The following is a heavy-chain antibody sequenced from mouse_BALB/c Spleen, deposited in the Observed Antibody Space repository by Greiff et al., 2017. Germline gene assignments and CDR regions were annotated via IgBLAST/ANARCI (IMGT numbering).Heavy chain of an antibody. CDR1: GYTFTSYW. CDR3: ARPDEDYYAMDY. J-gene: IGHJ4*01. Sequence: QVQLQQSGAELAKPGASVKMSCKASGYTFTSYWMHWVKQRPGQGLEWIGYINPSTGYTEYNQKFKDEATLTADKSSSTAYMQLSSLTSEDSAVYYCARPDEDYYAMDYWGQGTSVTVSS. V-gene: IGHV1-7*01. CDR2: INPSTGYT.